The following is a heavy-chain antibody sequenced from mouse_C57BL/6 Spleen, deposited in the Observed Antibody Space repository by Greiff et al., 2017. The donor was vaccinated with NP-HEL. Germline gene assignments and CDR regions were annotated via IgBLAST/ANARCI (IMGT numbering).Heavy chain of an antibody. V-gene: IGHV7-1*01. D-gene: IGHD1-1*01. CDR1: GFTFSDFY. CDR2: RRNKANDYTT. Sequence: EVNVVESGGGLVQSGRSLRLSCATSGFTFSDFYMEWVRQAPGKGLEWIAARRNKANDYTTEYSASVKGRFIVSRDTSQSILYLQMNALRAEDTAIYYCARDDYYGSSPFAYWGQGTLVTVSA. J-gene: IGHJ3*01. CDR3: ARDDYYGSSPFAY.